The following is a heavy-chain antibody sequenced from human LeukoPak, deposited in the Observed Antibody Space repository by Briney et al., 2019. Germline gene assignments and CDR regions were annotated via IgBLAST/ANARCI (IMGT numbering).Heavy chain of an antibody. CDR2: IYSGGST. CDR1: GFSFGSYS. CDR3: ARGTVTMVDY. J-gene: IGHJ4*02. Sequence: PGGSLRLSCAASGFSFGSYSMNWVRQAPGRGLEWVSVIYSGGSTYYADSVKGRFTISRDNSKNTLFLQMNSLRAGDTTVYYCARGTVTMVDYWGQGTLVTVSS. D-gene: IGHD3-10*01. V-gene: IGHV3-66*01.